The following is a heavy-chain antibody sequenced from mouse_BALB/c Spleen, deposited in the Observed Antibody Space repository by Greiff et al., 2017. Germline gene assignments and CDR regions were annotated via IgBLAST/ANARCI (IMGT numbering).Heavy chain of an antibody. D-gene: IGHD2-4*01. Sequence: QVQLKESGPGLVAPSQSLSITCTVSGFSLTSYGVHWVRQPPGKGLEWLGVIWAGGSTNYNSALMSRLSISKDNSKSQVFLKMNSLQTDDTAMYYCARAGYDYDGYAMDYWGQGTSVTVSS. V-gene: IGHV2-9*02. CDR2: IWAGGST. CDR1: GFSLTSYG. J-gene: IGHJ4*01. CDR3: ARAGYDYDGYAMDY.